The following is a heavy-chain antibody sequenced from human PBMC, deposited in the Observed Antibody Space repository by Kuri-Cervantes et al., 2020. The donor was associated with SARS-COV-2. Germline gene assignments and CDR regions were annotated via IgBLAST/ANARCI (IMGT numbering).Heavy chain of an antibody. J-gene: IGHJ6*04. CDR3: ARPGGFLDV. Sequence: SETLSLTCAVYGGSFSDYSWSWIRQPPGKGLEWIGEINHSGRANYNPSLKSRVTISVDTSKNQFSLKLDSVTAADTAVYYCARPGGFLDVWGKGTTVTVSS. D-gene: IGHD4-23*01. CDR2: INHSGRA. V-gene: IGHV4-34*01. CDR1: GGSFSDYS.